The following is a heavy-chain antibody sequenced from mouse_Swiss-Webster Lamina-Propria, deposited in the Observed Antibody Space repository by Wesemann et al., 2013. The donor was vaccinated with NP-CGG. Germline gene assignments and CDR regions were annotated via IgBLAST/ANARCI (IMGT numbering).Heavy chain of an antibody. J-gene: IGHJ3*01. D-gene: IGHD2-4*01. V-gene: IGHV5-4*02. Sequence: SDGGSYTYYPDSVKGRFTISRDNAKNNLYLQMSSLKSEDTAMYYCARGGMITSWFAYWGQGTLVTVSA. CDR2: SDGGSYT. CDR3: ARGGMITSWFAY.